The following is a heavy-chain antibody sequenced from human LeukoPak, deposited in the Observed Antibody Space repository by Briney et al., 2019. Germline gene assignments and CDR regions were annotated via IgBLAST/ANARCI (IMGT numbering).Heavy chain of an antibody. CDR3: ARFAVVITNDY. D-gene: IGHD3-10*01. Sequence: ASVTVSCKASEYSFTGYFMHWVRQAPGQGLEWMGWINPDSGGTKYAQKFQGRVTMTRDTSTSTAYMELSGLTSDDTAVYYCARFAVVITNDYWGQGTLVTVSS. CDR2: INPDSGGT. CDR1: EYSFTGYF. V-gene: IGHV1-2*02. J-gene: IGHJ4*02.